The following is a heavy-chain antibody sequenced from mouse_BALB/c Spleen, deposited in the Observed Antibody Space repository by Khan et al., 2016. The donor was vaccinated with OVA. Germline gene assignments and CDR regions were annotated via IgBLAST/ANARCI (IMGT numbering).Heavy chain of an antibody. CDR1: GYTFINYW. J-gene: IGHJ2*01. Sequence: QVQLKQSGAELAKPGASVKMSCKASGYTFINYWMNWVKQRPGQGLEWIGYINPTTGYTEYNLKFKDKATLTADKSSSTAHMQLSSLTSEDSAVXYCARRGLRWDFDYWGQGTTLTVSS. V-gene: IGHV1-7*01. CDR3: ARRGLRWDFDY. D-gene: IGHD1-1*01. CDR2: INPTTGYT.